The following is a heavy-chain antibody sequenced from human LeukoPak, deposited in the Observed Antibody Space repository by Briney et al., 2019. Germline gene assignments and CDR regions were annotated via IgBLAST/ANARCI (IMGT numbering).Heavy chain of an antibody. J-gene: IGHJ4*02. CDR1: GGSFSGYY. V-gene: IGHV4-34*01. D-gene: IGHD4-23*01. Sequence: SETLSLTCAVYGGSFSGYYWSWIRQPPGKGLEWIGEVNHSGSRKYSPSLKSRVTISVDTSKNQFSLKLSSVTAADTAVYYCARVSSVTFDYWGQGTLVTVSS. CDR3: ARVSSVTFDY. CDR2: VNHSGSR.